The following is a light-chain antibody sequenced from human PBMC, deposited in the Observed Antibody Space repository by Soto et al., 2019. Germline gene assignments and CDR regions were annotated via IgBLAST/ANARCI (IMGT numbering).Light chain of an antibody. J-gene: IGKJ1*01. CDR3: QHYDTTRWT. Sequence: ETVLTQSPGTLSLSPGERVTLSCRASQSVCSRCLAWYQQKPGQSPRLLIYGASSKATGIPDRFSGSGSGTDFTLTISRLEPEDFAVYYCQHYDTTRWTFGKGNKGGIK. CDR2: GAS. V-gene: IGKV3-20*01. CDR1: QSVCSRC.